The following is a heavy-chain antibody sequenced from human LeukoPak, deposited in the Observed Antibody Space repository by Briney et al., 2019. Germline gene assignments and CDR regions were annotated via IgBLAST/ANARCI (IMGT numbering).Heavy chain of an antibody. J-gene: IGHJ4*02. CDR3: ANFYGDYSY. Sequence: QSGGSLRLSCAAPGFTFSSYGMHWVRQAPGKGLEWVAVISYDGSNKYYADSVKGRFTISRDNSKNTLYLQMNSLRAEDTAVYYCANFYGDYSYWGQGTLVTVSS. V-gene: IGHV3-30*18. CDR1: GFTFSSYG. D-gene: IGHD4-17*01. CDR2: ISYDGSNK.